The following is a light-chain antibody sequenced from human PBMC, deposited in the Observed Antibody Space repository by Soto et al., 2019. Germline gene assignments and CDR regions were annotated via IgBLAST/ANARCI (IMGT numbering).Light chain of an antibody. J-gene: IGLJ1*01. Sequence: QSVLTQPPSVSAAPGQKVTISCSGSSSNIGNNYVSWYQQLPGTAPKLLIYDNNKQPSGIPDRFSGSKSGTSATLGITGLQTGDEDDYYCGTWDSSLSAYVFGTGTKVTVL. CDR1: SSNIGNNY. V-gene: IGLV1-51*01. CDR3: GTWDSSLSAYV. CDR2: DNN.